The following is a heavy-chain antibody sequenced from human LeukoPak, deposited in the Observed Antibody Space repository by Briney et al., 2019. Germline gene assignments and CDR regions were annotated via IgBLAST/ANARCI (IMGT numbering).Heavy chain of an antibody. D-gene: IGHD4-17*01. CDR2: ISYDGSNK. J-gene: IGHJ4*02. CDR1: GFTFSSYA. CDR3: AREFGYGDLYYFDY. Sequence: GRSLRLSCAASGFTFSSYAMHWVRQAPGQGLEWVAVISYDGSNKYYADSVKGRFTISRDNSKNTLYLQMNSLRAEDTAVHYCAREFGYGDLYYFDYWGQGTLVTVSS. V-gene: IGHV3-30-3*01.